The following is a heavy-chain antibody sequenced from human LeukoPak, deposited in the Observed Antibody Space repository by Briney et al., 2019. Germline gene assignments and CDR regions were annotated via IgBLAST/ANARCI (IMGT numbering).Heavy chain of an antibody. CDR3: ARDNRWGYFDS. CDR2: ISYSGST. D-gene: IGHD3-16*01. V-gene: IGHV4-59*01. CDR1: GGSISSYY. J-gene: IGHJ4*02. Sequence: SETLSLTYTVSGGSISSYYWNWIRQPPGKGLEWIGYISYSGSTNYNPSLKSRVAISVDTSKNHFSLKLRSVTAADTALYYCARDNRWGYFDSWGQGTLVTVSS.